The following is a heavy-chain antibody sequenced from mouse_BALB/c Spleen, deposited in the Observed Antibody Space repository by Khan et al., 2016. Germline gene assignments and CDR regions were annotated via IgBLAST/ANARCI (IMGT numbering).Heavy chain of an antibody. Sequence: QLEESGGGLVQPGGSMKLSCVASGFTFSNYWMNWVRQSPEKGLEWVAEIRLKSNNYATHYAESVKGRFTISRDDSKSSVYLQMNNLRAEDTGIYYCTRFTMITPVAYWGRGTLVTISA. V-gene: IGHV6-6*02. CDR3: TRFTMITPVAY. CDR1: GFTFSNYW. J-gene: IGHJ3*01. CDR2: IRLKSNNYAT. D-gene: IGHD2-4*01.